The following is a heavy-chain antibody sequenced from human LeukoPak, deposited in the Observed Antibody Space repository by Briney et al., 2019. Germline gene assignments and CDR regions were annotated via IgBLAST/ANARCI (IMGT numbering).Heavy chain of an antibody. CDR2: INPSGGST. V-gene: IGHV1-46*01. D-gene: IGHD6-13*01. CDR3: ARDGKVAAAGDY. CDR1: GYTFTSYY. Sequence: ASVKVSCKASGYTFTSYYMHWVRQAPGQGLEWMGIINPSGGSTSYALKFQGRVTMTRDTSTSTVYMELSSLRSEDTAVYYCARDGKVAAAGDYWGQGTLVTVSS. J-gene: IGHJ4*02.